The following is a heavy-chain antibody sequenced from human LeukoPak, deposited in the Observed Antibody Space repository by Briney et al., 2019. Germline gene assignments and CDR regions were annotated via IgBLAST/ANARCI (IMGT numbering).Heavy chain of an antibody. D-gene: IGHD2-2*01. CDR3: ARDTNLGGSMDV. Sequence: PGGSLRLSCAASGFTFSSYAMHWVRQAPGKGLEWVAVISYDGSNKYYADSVKGRFTISRDNSKNTLYLQMNSLRAEDTAVYYCARDTNLGGSMDVWGQGTTVTVSS. CDR2: ISYDGSNK. J-gene: IGHJ6*02. V-gene: IGHV3-30-3*01. CDR1: GFTFSSYA.